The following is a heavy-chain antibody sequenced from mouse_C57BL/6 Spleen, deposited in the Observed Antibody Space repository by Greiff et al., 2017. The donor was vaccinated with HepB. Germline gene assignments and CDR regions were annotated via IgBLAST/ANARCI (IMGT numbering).Heavy chain of an antibody. CDR2: ISSGGDYI. CDR1: GFTFSSYA. Sequence: DVQLVESGEGLVKPGGSLKLSCAASGFTFSSYAMSWVRQTPEKRLEWVAYISSGGDYIYYADTVKGRCTISRDNARNTLYLQMSSLKSEDTAMYYCTRDSPRGDYFDYWGQGTTLTVSS. CDR3: TRDSPRGDYFDY. J-gene: IGHJ2*01. V-gene: IGHV5-9-1*02.